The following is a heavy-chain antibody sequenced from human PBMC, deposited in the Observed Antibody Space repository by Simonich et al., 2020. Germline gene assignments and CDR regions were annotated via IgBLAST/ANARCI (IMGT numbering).Heavy chain of an antibody. Sequence: EVQLVESVGGLVQPGRSLRLSCAASGFTFDDYAMHWVRQAPGKGMEWVSGISWNSGSIGYADSVKGRFTISRDNAKNSLYLQMNSLRAEDTALYYCAKDVAAAGTEYFQHWGQGTLVTVSS. V-gene: IGHV3-9*01. D-gene: IGHD6-13*01. CDR1: GFTFDDYA. J-gene: IGHJ1*01. CDR3: AKDVAAAGTEYFQH. CDR2: ISWNSGSI.